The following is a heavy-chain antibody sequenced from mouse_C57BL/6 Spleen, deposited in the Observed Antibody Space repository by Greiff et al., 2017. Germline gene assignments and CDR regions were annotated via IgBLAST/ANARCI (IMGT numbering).Heavy chain of an antibody. CDR3: ARDGYYDDAMDY. J-gene: IGHJ4*01. CDR2: ISYDGSN. CDR1: GYSITSGYY. D-gene: IGHD2-3*01. V-gene: IGHV3-6*01. Sequence: EVQLQQSGPGLVKPSQSLSLTCSVTGYSITSGYYWNWIRQFPGNKLEWMGYISYDGSNNYNPSLKNRISITRDTSKNQFFLKLNSVTTEDTATYDCARDGYYDDAMDYWGQGTSVTVSS.